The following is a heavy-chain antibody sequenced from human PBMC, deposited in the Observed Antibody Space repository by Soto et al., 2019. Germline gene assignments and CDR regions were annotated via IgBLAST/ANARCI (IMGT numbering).Heavy chain of an antibody. CDR2: ISYDGSNK. V-gene: IGHV3-30-3*01. J-gene: IGHJ4*02. Sequence: QVQLVESGGGVVQPGRSLRLSCAASGFTFSSYAMHWVRQAPGKGLEWVAVISYDGSNKYYADSVQGRFTISRDNSKNTLYLQMNSLRAEDTAVYYCARDGGGDGVRGWYFDYYLDYLGQGPMVTVSS. D-gene: IGHD6-19*01. CDR3: ARDGGGDGVRGWYFDYYLDY. CDR1: GFTFSSYA.